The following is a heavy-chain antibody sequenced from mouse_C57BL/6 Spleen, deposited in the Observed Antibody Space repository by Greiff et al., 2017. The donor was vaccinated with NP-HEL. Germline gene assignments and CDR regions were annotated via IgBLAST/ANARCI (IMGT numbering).Heavy chain of an antibody. D-gene: IGHD2-5*01. J-gene: IGHJ3*01. V-gene: IGHV1-26*01. CDR2: INPNNGGT. Sequence: VQLQQSGPELVKPGASVKISCKASGYTFTDYYMNWVKQSHGKSLEWIGDINPNNGGTSYNQKFKGKATLTVDKSSSTAYMELRSLTSEDSAVYYCARYYSNWCAYWGQGTLVTVSA. CDR3: ARYYSNWCAY. CDR1: GYTFTDYY.